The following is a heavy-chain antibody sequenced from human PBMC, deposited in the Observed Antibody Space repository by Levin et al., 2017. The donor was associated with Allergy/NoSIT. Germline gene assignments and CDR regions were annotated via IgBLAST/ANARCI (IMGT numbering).Heavy chain of an antibody. V-gene: IGHV3-23*01. D-gene: IGHD6-13*01. CDR1: GFTFSSYA. Sequence: HTGGSLRLSCAASGFTFSSYAMSWVRQAPGKGLEWVSAISGSGGSTYYADSVKGRFTISRDNSKNTLYLQMNSLRAEDTAVYYCAKTAAKYSSSWYNWFDPWGQGTLVTVSS. CDR3: AKTAAKYSSSWYNWFDP. CDR2: ISGSGGST. J-gene: IGHJ5*02.